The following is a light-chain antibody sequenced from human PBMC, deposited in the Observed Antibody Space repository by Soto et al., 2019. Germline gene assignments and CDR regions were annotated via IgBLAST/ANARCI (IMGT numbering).Light chain of an antibody. Sequence: DIVMTQSPDSLAVSLGERATINCKSSQSVLYRSNNKNYLAWYQQKPGQPPKLLIYWASTRESGVPDRFSGSGSGTDFTLTISSLQAEDVAVYYCQQYYTTLALTFGGGTKVELK. J-gene: IGKJ4*01. CDR3: QQYYTTLALT. V-gene: IGKV4-1*01. CDR2: WAS. CDR1: QSVLYRSNNKNY.